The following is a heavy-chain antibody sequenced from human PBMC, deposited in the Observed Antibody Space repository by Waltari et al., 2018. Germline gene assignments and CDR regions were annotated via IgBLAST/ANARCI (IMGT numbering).Heavy chain of an antibody. CDR2: ISYDGSNE. CDR3: VKGNEIDY. CDR1: GFNFTLFG. V-gene: IGHV3-30*02. D-gene: IGHD1-1*01. J-gene: IGHJ4*02. Sequence: QVHLVESGGGVVQPGGSLRLSCAAPGFNFTLFGMHWLRHAPGKGLEWVYFISYDGSNENYADSVKGRFTMSRDNSKKMLYVQMNNLRAEDSAVYYCVKGNEIDYWGQGTLVTVSS.